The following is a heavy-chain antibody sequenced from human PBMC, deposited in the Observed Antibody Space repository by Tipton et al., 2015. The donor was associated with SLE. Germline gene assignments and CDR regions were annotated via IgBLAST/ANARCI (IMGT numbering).Heavy chain of an antibody. Sequence: SLRLSCAASGFTFSIFPIHWIRQSPGKGLEWVAVLSHDGTKEYYADSVKGRFTVSRDISKNTLYLQMNSLQTDDTAIYYCATLKGRSSESGSFDFWGQGTLVTVSS. CDR3: ATLKGRSSESGSFDF. D-gene: IGHD3-10*01. J-gene: IGHJ4*02. V-gene: IGHV3-30*04. CDR1: GFTFSIFP. CDR2: LSHDGTKE.